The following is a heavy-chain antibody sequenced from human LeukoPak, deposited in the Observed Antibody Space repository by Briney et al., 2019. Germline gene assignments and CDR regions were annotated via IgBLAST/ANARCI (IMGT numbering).Heavy chain of an antibody. CDR2: TYYRSKWYN. CDR1: GDSVSSNSAA. J-gene: IGHJ6*03. D-gene: IGHD2-2*01. CDR3: ARDGVEYCSSTSCRYYYYYYMDV. V-gene: IGHV6-1*01. Sequence: SQTLSLTCAISGDSVSSNSAAWNWIRQSPSRGLEWLGRTYYRSKWYNDYAVSVKSRITINPDTSKNQFSLQLNSVTPEDTAVYYCARDGVEYCSSTSCRYYYYYYMDVWGKGTTVTISS.